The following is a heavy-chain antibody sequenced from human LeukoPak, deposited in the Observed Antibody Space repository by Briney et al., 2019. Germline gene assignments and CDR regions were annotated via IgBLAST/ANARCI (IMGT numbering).Heavy chain of an antibody. CDR3: ARGAPPAPDY. V-gene: IGHV4-34*01. Sequence: SETLSLTCAVYGGSFSGYYRSWIRQPPGKGLEWIGEINHSGSTNYNPSLKSRVTISVDTSKNQFSLKLSSVTAADTAVYYCARGAPPAPDYWGQGTLVTVSS. CDR2: INHSGST. J-gene: IGHJ4*02. CDR1: GGSFSGYY.